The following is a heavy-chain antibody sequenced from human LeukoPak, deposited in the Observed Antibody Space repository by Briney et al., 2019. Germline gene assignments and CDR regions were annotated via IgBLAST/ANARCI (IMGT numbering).Heavy chain of an antibody. Sequence: SETLSLTCAVYGGSFSGYYWSWIRQPPGTGLEWIGEINHSGSTNYNPSLKSRVTISVDTSKNQYSLKLSSVTAADTAVYYCARQRVVVTEGFDYWGQGTLVTVSS. V-gene: IGHV4-34*01. J-gene: IGHJ4*02. CDR2: INHSGST. D-gene: IGHD2-15*01. CDR1: GGSFSGYY. CDR3: ARQRVVVTEGFDY.